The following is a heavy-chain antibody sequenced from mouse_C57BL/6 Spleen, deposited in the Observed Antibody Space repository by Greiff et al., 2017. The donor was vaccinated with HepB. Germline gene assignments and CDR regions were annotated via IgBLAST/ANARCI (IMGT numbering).Heavy chain of an antibody. J-gene: IGHJ2*01. Sequence: VQLQQPGAELVKPGASVKLSCKASGYTFTSYWMQWVKQRPGQGLEWIGEIDPSDSYTNYNQKFKGKTTLTVDTTSSTAYMQLSSLTSEDSAVYYCARMRVAHFDYWGQGTTLTVSS. D-gene: IGHD1-1*01. CDR2: IDPSDSYT. CDR3: ARMRVAHFDY. CDR1: GYTFTSYW. V-gene: IGHV1-50*01.